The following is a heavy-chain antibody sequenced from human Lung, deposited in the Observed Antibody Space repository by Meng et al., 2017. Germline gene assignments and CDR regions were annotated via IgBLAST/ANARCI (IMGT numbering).Heavy chain of an antibody. CDR1: GGSFSGYY. Sequence: QVQLQESGPGLVKPSGTLSLTCAVYGGSFSGYYWSWIRQPPGKGLEWIGEINHSRSTNYNPSLKSRVTISVDTSKNQFSLNLNSVSAADTAVYYCVRERNRLLDPWGQGTLVTVSS. CDR3: VRERNRLLDP. V-gene: IGHV4-34*09. D-gene: IGHD3-3*01. J-gene: IGHJ5*02. CDR2: INHSRST.